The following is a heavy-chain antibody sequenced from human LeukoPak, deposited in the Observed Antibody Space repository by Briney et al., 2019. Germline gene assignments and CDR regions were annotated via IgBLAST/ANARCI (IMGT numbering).Heavy chain of an antibody. J-gene: IGHJ4*02. CDR1: GYTFTSYD. CDR2: MNPNSGNT. Sequence: ASVKVSCKASGYTFTSYDINWVRQATGQGLEWMGWMNPNSGNTGYAQKFQGRVTITRNTSISTAYMELSSLRSEDTAVYYCATWSWLRGEGYYFDYWGQGTLVTVSS. D-gene: IGHD6-13*01. CDR3: ATWSWLRGEGYYFDY. V-gene: IGHV1-8*03.